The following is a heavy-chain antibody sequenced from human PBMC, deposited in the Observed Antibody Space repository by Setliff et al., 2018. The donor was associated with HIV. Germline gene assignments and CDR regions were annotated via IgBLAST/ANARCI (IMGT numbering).Heavy chain of an antibody. CDR3: ARDPGYKSTWYGVFDI. J-gene: IGHJ3*02. CDR1: GYTFTAYY. CDR2: FDPEDGET. V-gene: IGHV1-24*01. D-gene: IGHD6-13*01. Sequence: ASVKVSCKASGYTFTAYYLHWVRQAPGKGLEWMANFDPEDGETFYAQKFQGRLTMTEDTSTDTAYMELSRLRSDDTAVYYCARDPGYKSTWYGVFDIWGQGTMVTVSS.